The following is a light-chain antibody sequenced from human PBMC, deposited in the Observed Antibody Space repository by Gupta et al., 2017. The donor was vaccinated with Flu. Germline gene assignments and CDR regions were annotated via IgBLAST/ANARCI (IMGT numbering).Light chain of an antibody. CDR1: QSVSSY. V-gene: IGKV3-11*01. CDR2: DAS. J-gene: IGKJ5*01. CDR3: QQHQDWPPIT. Sequence: EVVLTQSPATLSLSPGERATLSCRTSQSVSSYLAWYQQKPGQAPRLLIYDASNRDTGIPARFSGSGYGKDFTLTISSREPEDFAVYYCQQHQDWPPITFGQGTRLDIK.